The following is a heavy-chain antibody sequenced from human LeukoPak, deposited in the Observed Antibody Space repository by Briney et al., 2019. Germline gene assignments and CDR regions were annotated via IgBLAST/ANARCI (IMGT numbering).Heavy chain of an antibody. D-gene: IGHD1-26*01. J-gene: IGHJ4*02. CDR3: AKAWSFRELLSSFDY. CDR1: GFTFSSYA. V-gene: IGHV3-23*01. CDR2: ISGSGGST. Sequence: GGSLRLSCAASGFTFSSYAMSWVRQAPGKGLEWVSAISGSGGSTYYADSVKGRFTISRDNSKNTLYLQMNSLRAEDTAVYYCAKAWSFRELLSSFDYWGQGTLVTVPS.